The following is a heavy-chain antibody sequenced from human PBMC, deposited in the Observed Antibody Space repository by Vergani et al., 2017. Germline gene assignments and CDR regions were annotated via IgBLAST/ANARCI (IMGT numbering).Heavy chain of an antibody. CDR3: ARTTTIPTXYDILTCYYRSPHYYFDY. Sequence: QVTLRESGPALVKPTQTLTLTCTFSGFSLSTSGMCVSWVRQPPGKALEWLALIDWDDDKYYSTSLKTRLTISKDTSKNQVVLTMTNMDPVDTATYYCARTTTIPTXYDILTCYYRSPHYYFDYWGQGTLVTVSS. CDR2: IDWDDDK. D-gene: IGHD3-9*01. J-gene: IGHJ4*02. V-gene: IGHV2-70*20. CDR1: GFSLSTSGMC.